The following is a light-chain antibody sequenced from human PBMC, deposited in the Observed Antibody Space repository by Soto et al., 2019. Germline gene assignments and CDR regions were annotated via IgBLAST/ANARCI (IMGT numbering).Light chain of an antibody. CDR2: LGS. CDR1: QSLLHSNGYNY. Sequence: DIVMTQSPLSLPVTPGEPASIFCRSSQSLLHSNGYNYLDWYLQKPGQSPQLLIYLGSNLASGVPDRFSGSGSGTDFTLKISRVEAEDVGVYYCMQALLPPITFGQGTRLEIK. CDR3: MQALLPPIT. V-gene: IGKV2-28*01. J-gene: IGKJ5*01.